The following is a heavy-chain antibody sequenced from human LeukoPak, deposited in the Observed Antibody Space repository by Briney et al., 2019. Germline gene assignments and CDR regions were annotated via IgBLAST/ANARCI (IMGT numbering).Heavy chain of an antibody. J-gene: IGHJ4*02. Sequence: PGGSLRLSCAASGFTFSSYSMNWVRQAPGKGLEWVSSISSSSSYIYYADSVKGRFTISRDNAKNSLYLQMNSLRAEDTAVYYCARAIIKHGWYVPYYFDYWGQGTLVTVSS. CDR1: GFTFSSYS. D-gene: IGHD6-19*01. CDR3: ARAIIKHGWYVPYYFDY. CDR2: ISSSSSYI. V-gene: IGHV3-21*01.